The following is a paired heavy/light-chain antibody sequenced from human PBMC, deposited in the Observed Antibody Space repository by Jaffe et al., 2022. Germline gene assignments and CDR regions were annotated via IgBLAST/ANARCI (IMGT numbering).Heavy chain of an antibody. V-gene: IGHV1-2*06. CDR3: ARDLGYDFWSGYYTGIGSATPGWFDP. CDR1: GYTFTGYY. Sequence: QVQLVQSGAEVKKPGASVKVSCKASGYTFTGYYMHWVRQAPGQGLEWMGRINPNSGGTNYAQKFQGRVTMTRDTSISTAYMELSRLRSDDTAVYYCARDLGYDFWSGYYTGIGSATPGWFDPWGQGTLVTVSS. D-gene: IGHD3-3*01. J-gene: IGHJ5*02. CDR2: INPNSGGT.
Light chain of an antibody. V-gene: IGLV9-49*01. J-gene: IGLJ3*02. CDR1: SGYSNYK. CDR3: GADHGSGSNFVSV. CDR2: VGTGGIVG. Sequence: QPVLTQPPSASASLGASVTLTCTLSSGYSNYKVDWYQQRPGKGPRFVMRVGTGGIVGSKGDGIPDRFSVLGSGLNRYLTIKNIQEEDESDYHCGADHGSGSNFVSVFGGGTKLTVL.